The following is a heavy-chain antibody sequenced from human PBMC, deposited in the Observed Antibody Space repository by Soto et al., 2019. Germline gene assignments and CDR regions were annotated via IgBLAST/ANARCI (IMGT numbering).Heavy chain of an antibody. D-gene: IGHD2-15*01. CDR1: GYRFTEYW. J-gene: IGHJ6*02. V-gene: IGHV5-51*01. Sequence: PGEYLDLSCQGSGYRFTEYWVGWVRQMPGNSLESMGIIPPSDSDTIDCPSFQGQVTISADKSISTTYLQGNTMKASDMTMYYCARPSTEDCSHDSWYATPYYHGMDVWGQVTTVTVSS. CDR2: IPPSDSDT. CDR3: ARPSTEDCSHDSWYATPYYHGMDV.